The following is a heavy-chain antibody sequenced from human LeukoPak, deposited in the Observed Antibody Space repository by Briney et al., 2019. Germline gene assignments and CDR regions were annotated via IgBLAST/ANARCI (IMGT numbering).Heavy chain of an antibody. Sequence: PGGSLRLSCAASGFTFSIYAMSWVRQAPGKGLEWVSGIGKSDGDIHYADSVKGRFTISRDNSKNTVYLQMNSLRAEDTAVFYCAKDDDGGAYYATFAQWGRGILVSVSS. D-gene: IGHD3-22*01. CDR2: IGKSDGDI. J-gene: IGHJ4*02. V-gene: IGHV3-23*01. CDR3: AKDDDGGAYYATFAQ. CDR1: GFTFSIYA.